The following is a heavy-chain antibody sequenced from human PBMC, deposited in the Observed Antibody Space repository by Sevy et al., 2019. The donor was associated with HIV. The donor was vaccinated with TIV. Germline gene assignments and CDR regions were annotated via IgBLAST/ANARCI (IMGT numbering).Heavy chain of an antibody. CDR1: GYTFTGYY. V-gene: IGHV1-2*06. J-gene: IGHJ6*02. D-gene: IGHD1-7*01. Sequence: ASVKVSCKASGYTFTGYYMHWVRQAPGQGLEWMGRINPNSGGTNYAQKFQDRVTMTRDTSISTAYMELNRLRSDDTAVYYCARDAGGGTTNSGMDVWGQGTTVTVSS. CDR2: INPNSGGT. CDR3: ARDAGGGTTNSGMDV.